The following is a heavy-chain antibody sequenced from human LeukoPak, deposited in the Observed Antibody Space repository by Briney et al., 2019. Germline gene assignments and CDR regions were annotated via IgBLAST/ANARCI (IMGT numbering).Heavy chain of an antibody. D-gene: IGHD6-19*01. Sequence: GGSLRLSCAASGFTFSSYDMHWVRQATGKGLEWVSAIGTAGDTYYPGSVKGRFTISRENAKNSLYLQMNSLRAGDTAVYYCARGISSGWYRGYYYYYYGMDVWGQGTTVTVSS. CDR1: GFTFSSYD. V-gene: IGHV3-13*01. CDR3: ARGISSGWYRGYYYYYYGMDV. CDR2: IGTAGDT. J-gene: IGHJ6*02.